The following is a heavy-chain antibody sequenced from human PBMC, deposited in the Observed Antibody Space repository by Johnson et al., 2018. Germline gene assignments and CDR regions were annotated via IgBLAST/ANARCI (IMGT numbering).Heavy chain of an antibody. V-gene: IGHV3-13*01. D-gene: IGHD5-18*01. J-gene: IGHJ6*04. Sequence: VQLVQSGGGLVQPGGSLRLSCAASGFTFSRYAMHWVRQATGKGLEWVSAIGTAGATYYPGSVTGRFTISRENAKNSLYLQMNRLRAGDTAGYYCSRARSLGIQLYYYYYGMDVWGKGTTVTVSS. CDR1: GFTFSRYA. CDR2: IGTAGAT. CDR3: SRARSLGIQLYYYYYGMDV.